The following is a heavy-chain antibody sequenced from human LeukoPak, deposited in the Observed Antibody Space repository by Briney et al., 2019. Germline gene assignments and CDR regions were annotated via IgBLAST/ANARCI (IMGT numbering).Heavy chain of an antibody. Sequence: SETLSLTCTVSGGSISSSSYYWGWIRQPPGKGLEWIGSIYYSGSTYYNPSPKSRVTISVDTSKNQFSLKLSSVTAADTAVYYCARTYYDFWSVYWGQGTLVTVSS. CDR3: ARTYYDFWSVY. CDR2: IYYSGST. CDR1: GGSISSSSYY. V-gene: IGHV4-39*07. D-gene: IGHD3-3*01. J-gene: IGHJ4*02.